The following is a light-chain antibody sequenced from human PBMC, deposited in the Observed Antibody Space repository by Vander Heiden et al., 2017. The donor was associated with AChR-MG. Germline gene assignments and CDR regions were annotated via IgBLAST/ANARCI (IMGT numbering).Light chain of an antibody. CDR1: SSNIGAGYD. CDR3: QSYDSSLSGYV. CDR2: GNS. V-gene: IGLV1-40*01. Sequence: VLTQPPSVSGAPGQRVTISCTGSSSNIGAGYDVHWYQQLPGTAPKLLIYGNSNRPSGVPDRFSGSKSGTSASLAITGLQAEDEADYYCQSYDSSLSGYVFGTGTKVTVL. J-gene: IGLJ1*01.